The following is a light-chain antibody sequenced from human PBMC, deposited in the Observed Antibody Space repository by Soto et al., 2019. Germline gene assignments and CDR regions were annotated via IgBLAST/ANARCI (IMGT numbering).Light chain of an antibody. CDR3: QQYKNWPLG. CDR2: DAS. J-gene: IGKJ4*01. CDR1: QSVNSD. Sequence: EIVMTQSPATLSVSPGERATLSCRASQSVNSDLAWYQQKPGQAPRLLIHDASTRATGIPVRFSARGSGTECTLTISSLQSEDVAIYYCQQYKNWPLGFGGGTKVEIK. V-gene: IGKV3-15*01.